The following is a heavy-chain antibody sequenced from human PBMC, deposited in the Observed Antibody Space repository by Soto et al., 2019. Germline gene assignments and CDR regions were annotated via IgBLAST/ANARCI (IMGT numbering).Heavy chain of an antibody. CDR3: ARGGRKWLVTSDFNY. V-gene: IGHV3-30*03. Sequence: VQLVESGGGVVQPGRSLRLSCAASGFTFSDYAMHWVRQAPGKGLEWVAVVSHDGRNTHYADSVKGRFTISRDRSKNTVSREMTSLRAEDTAVYYCARGGRKWLVTSDFNYCGQGALVTVSS. J-gene: IGHJ4*02. D-gene: IGHD6-19*01. CDR2: VSHDGRNT. CDR1: GFTFSDYA.